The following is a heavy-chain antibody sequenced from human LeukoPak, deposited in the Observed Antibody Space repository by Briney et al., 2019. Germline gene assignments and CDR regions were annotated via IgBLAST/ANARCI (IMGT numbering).Heavy chain of an antibody. J-gene: IGHJ4*02. CDR1: GFTFSRDS. CDR2: IKQDGSEK. V-gene: IGHV3-7*01. CDR3: AKDVDIVVVPAAVDY. D-gene: IGHD2-2*03. Sequence: GGSLRLSCAASGFTFSRDSMNWVRQAPGKGLEWVANIKQDGSEKYYADSVKGRFTISRDNSKNTLYLQMNSLRAEDTAVYYCAKDVDIVVVPAAVDYWGQGTLVTVSS.